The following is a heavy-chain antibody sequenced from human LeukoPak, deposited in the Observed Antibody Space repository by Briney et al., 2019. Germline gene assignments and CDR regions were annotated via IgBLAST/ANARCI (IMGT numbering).Heavy chain of an antibody. D-gene: IGHD2-2*01. CDR3: AKDLILVLPAAYDY. V-gene: IGHV3-23*01. CDR2: LSASGGST. J-gene: IGHJ4*02. CDR1: GSFSSYV. Sequence: GGSLRLSCVASGSFSSYVMTWVRQAPGRGLEWVSTLSASGGSTYYADSVKGRFTISRDNSKNTLYLQMSSLRAEDTAVYFCAKDLILVLPAAYDYWGQGTLVTVSS.